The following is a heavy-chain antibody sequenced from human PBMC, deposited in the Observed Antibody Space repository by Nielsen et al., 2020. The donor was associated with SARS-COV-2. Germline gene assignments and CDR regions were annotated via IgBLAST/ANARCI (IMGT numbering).Heavy chain of an antibody. V-gene: IGHV3-30*18. CDR3: AKDVWSGAHQIGPDY. D-gene: IGHD3-3*01. CDR2: VSRDGSDT. CDR1: GFTFTNYG. J-gene: IGHJ4*02. Sequence: GESLKISCAASGFTFTNYGMHWVRQVAGKGLEWVAIVSRDGSDTFYVDFVKGRFTISRDNSKNTVYLQMNSLRAEDTAVYHCAKDVWSGAHQIGPDYWGQGTLVTVSS.